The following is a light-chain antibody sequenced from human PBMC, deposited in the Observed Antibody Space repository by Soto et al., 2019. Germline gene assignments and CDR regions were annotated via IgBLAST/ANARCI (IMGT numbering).Light chain of an antibody. CDR1: SSDVGSYNL. CDR3: CSYADGSTYV. V-gene: IGLV2-23*01. CDR2: EDS. Sequence: QSALTQPASVSGSPGQSITISCTGTSSDVGSYNLVSWYQQHPGKAPKLMIYEDSKRPSGVSNRFSGSKSGNTASLTISGLQTEDEADYYCCSYADGSTYVFGTGTKVTVL. J-gene: IGLJ1*01.